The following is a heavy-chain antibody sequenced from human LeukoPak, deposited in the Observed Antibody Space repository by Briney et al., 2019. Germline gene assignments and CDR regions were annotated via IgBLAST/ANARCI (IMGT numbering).Heavy chain of an antibody. CDR3: ARGQSMYY. J-gene: IGHJ4*02. V-gene: IGHV1-18*01. Sequence: ASVKVSCKASGYTFNYFVSSWVRQPPGQGLEWVGWISPHTYSTRYAARVQGRVTMTTDTSTSTVYMELRNLRPDDTAVYFCARGQSMYYWGQGTPVTVSS. CDR1: GYTFNYFV. D-gene: IGHD2-8*01. CDR2: ISPHTYST.